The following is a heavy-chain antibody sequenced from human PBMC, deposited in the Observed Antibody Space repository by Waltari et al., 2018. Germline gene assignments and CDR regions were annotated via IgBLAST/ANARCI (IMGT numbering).Heavy chain of an antibody. D-gene: IGHD6-19*01. CDR1: GGSISSSSYY. Sequence: QLQLQESGPGLVKPSETLSLTCTVSGGSISSSSYYWGWLRQPPGKGLEWIGSIYYSGSTYYNPSLKSRVTISVDTSKNQFSLKLSSVTAADTAVYYCARLCIAVARYRTFDYWGQGTLVTVSS. CDR3: ARLCIAVARYRTFDY. J-gene: IGHJ4*02. V-gene: IGHV4-39*01. CDR2: IYYSGST.